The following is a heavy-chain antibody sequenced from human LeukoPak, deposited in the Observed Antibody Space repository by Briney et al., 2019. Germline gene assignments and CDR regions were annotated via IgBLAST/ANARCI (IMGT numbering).Heavy chain of an antibody. CDR1: GGSISPYY. D-gene: IGHD2-2*02. J-gene: IGHJ6*04. V-gene: IGHV4-34*01. CDR2: INHSGST. CDR3: ARVVVVPAAIGDV. Sequence: PSETLSLTCSVSGGSISPYYWSWIRQPPGKGLEWIGEINHSGSTNYNPSLKSRVTISVDTSKNQFSLKLSSVTAADTAVYYCARVVVVPAAIGDVWGKGTTVTVSS.